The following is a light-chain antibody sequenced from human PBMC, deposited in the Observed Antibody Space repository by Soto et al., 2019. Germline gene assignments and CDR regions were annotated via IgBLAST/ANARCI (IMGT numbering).Light chain of an antibody. CDR1: SGHSNYA. J-gene: IGLJ2*01. CDR2: LNSDGSH. V-gene: IGLV4-69*01. Sequence: QPVLTQSPSASASLGASVKLTCTLSSGHSNYAIAWHQQQPEKGPRYLMKLNSDGSHSKGDGIPDRFSGSSSGAERYLTISSLQSGDEADYYCQTWGTGIVVFGGGTKVTVL. CDR3: QTWGTGIVV.